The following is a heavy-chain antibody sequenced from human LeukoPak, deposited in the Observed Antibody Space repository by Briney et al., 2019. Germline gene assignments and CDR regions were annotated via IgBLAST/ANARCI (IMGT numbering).Heavy chain of an antibody. CDR1: GFTFTTYS. CDR3: AKDIYYYDSSGNY. Sequence: GGSLRLSCAASGFTFTTYSMNWVRRAPGKGLEWVSSISSGGGYIYYADSVKGRFTVSRDHAKHSLYLQMNSLRVEDTAVYYCAKDIYYYDSSGNYWGQGTLVTVSS. V-gene: IGHV3-21*01. J-gene: IGHJ4*02. D-gene: IGHD3-22*01. CDR2: ISSGGGYI.